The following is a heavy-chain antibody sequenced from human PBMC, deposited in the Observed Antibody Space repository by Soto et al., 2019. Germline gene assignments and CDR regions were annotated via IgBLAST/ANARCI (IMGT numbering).Heavy chain of an antibody. D-gene: IGHD1-1*01. J-gene: IGHJ6*02. CDR2: FDPEDGET. CDR1: GYTLTELS. V-gene: IGHV1-24*01. Sequence: GASVKVSCKVSGYTLTELSMHWVRQAPGKGLEWMGGFDPEDGETIYAQKLQGRVTMTEDTSTDTAYMELSSLRSEDTAVYYCATPWSARTGTTVYYYYGMDVWGQGTTVTVSS. CDR3: ATPWSARTGTTVYYYYGMDV.